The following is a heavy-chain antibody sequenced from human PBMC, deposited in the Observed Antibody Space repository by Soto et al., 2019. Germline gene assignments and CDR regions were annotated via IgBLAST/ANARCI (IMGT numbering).Heavy chain of an antibody. CDR3: ARDRGLRGARGHYFDY. V-gene: IGHV4-59*01. Sequence: SETLSLTCTVSGGSISSYYWSWIRQPPGKGLEWIGYIYYSGSTNYNPSLKSRVTISVDTSKNQFSLKLSSVTAADTAVYYCARDRGLRGARGHYFDYWGQGTLVTVSS. CDR2: IYYSGST. D-gene: IGHD3-10*01. CDR1: GGSISSYY. J-gene: IGHJ4*02.